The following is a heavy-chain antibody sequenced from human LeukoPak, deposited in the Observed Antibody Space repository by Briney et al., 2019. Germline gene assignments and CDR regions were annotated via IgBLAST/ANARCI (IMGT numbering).Heavy chain of an antibody. Sequence: ASVKVSCKASGYTFTRYGISWVRQAPGQGLERMGWISAYNGKTKYAQKLHGRVTMTSHPSTSTAYMELRSLRSDDTAVYYCARGLWFGEPPGDYWGQGTLVTVSS. CDR1: GYTFTRYG. V-gene: IGHV1-18*01. J-gene: IGHJ4*02. CDR3: ARGLWFGEPPGDY. CDR2: ISAYNGKT. D-gene: IGHD3-10*01.